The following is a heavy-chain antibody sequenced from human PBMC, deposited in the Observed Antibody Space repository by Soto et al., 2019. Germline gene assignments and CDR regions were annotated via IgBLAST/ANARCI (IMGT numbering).Heavy chain of an antibody. V-gene: IGHV4-31*03. J-gene: IGHJ3*02. CDR1: GGSISSGGYY. D-gene: IGHD3-3*01. Sequence: QVQLQESGPGLVKPSQTLSLTCTVSGGSISSGGYYWSWIRQHPGKGLEWIGYIYYSGSTYYNPSLKSRVTIAVATSKNQFSLKLSSVTAADTAVYYCARCPDDFWSGYAFDIWGQGTMVTVSS. CDR3: ARCPDDFWSGYAFDI. CDR2: IYYSGST.